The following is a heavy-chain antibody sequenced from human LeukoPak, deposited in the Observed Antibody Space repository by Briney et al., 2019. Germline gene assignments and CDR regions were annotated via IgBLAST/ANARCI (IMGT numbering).Heavy chain of an antibody. J-gene: IGHJ4*02. D-gene: IGHD1-26*01. V-gene: IGHV3-7*01. CDR1: GFTLRNTW. CDR3: ARDQSGNLDY. Sequence: GGSLRLSCVASGFTLRNTWMAWVRQAPGKGLEWVDNINQDASTKHYVDSVKGRFTISRDNAKNSLYLQMNSLRAEDTAVYYCARDQSGNLDYWGQGTLVTVSA. CDR2: INQDASTK.